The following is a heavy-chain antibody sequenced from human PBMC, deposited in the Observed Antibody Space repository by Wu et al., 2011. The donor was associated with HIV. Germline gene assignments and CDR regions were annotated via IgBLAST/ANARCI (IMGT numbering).Heavy chain of an antibody. Sequence: EVHLEQSAAEVKAPGTTLIISCKISGYRFTDYYMHWVRQAPGKGLEWMGLVDPRDNEVQIADKFQGRVTMTRDTSITTAYMELSRLRSDDTAVYYCARGTDSHYYYYYYMDVWGKGTTVTVSS. J-gene: IGHJ6*03. CDR3: ARGTDSHYYYYYYMDV. D-gene: IGHD3-22*01. V-gene: IGHV1-69-2*01. CDR2: VDPRDNEV. CDR1: GYRFTDYY.